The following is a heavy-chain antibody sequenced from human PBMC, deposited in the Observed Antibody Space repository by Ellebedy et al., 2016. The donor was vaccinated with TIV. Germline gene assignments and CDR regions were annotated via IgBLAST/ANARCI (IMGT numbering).Heavy chain of an antibody. CDR3: ARELRGSFFDF. Sequence: SSYWMHWVRQVPGKGLEWIGEIFHSGSTNYSPSLKSRVTFSIDVSKNEFSLTLTSVTAADTGIYYCARELRGSFFDFWGQGTLVTVSS. J-gene: IGHJ4*03. D-gene: IGHD5-24*01. CDR1: SSYW. V-gene: IGHV4-4*02. CDR2: IFHSGST.